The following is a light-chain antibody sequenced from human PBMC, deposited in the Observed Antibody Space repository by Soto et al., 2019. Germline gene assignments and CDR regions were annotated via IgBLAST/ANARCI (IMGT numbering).Light chain of an antibody. CDR3: QQFGNSLYT. CDR2: DTS. CDR1: QSVSSSN. V-gene: IGKV3-20*01. Sequence: EIVLTQSPATLSLSPGERATLSCKASQSVSSSNLAWYQQKVGQPPRLLLHDTSTRATGVPDRFSGSGSGTDVTLPISRLEPEEFAVYYCQQFGNSLYTFGQGTKLDSK. J-gene: IGKJ2*01.